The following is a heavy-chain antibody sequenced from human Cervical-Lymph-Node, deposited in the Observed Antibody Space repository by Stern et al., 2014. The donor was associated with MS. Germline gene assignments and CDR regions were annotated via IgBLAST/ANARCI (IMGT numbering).Heavy chain of an antibody. D-gene: IGHD1-1*01. CDR1: GDTFIKFG. CDR2: MIPLFGTT. Sequence: VQLVESGAEVKKPGSSVKVSCTASGDTFIKFGISWVRQAPGQGLEWMGGMIPLFGTTHYGQKFQGRLTINADESATTVYMELSSLRFEDTAVYYCARDNDDHGMDVWGQGTTVTVS. CDR3: ARDNDDHGMDV. V-gene: IGHV1-69*01. J-gene: IGHJ6*02.